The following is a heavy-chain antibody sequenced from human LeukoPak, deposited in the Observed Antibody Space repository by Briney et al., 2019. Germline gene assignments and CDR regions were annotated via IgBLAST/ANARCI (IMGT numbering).Heavy chain of an antibody. CDR2: INPSGST. Sequence: PSETLSLTCAVYGGSFSGYYCSWIRQLPGKGLEWVGEINPSGSTNYNPSLKTRVTISVDTPKNQFSLKLSSVTAADTAVYCCARTAGYCSSTSCRLYYMDVWGKGTTVTVSS. V-gene: IGHV4-34*01. CDR3: ARTAGYCSSTSCRLYYMDV. J-gene: IGHJ6*03. CDR1: GGSFSGYY. D-gene: IGHD2-2*01.